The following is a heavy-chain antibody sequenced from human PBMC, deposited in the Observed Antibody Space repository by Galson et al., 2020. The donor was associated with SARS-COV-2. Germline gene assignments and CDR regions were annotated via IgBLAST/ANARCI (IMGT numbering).Heavy chain of an antibody. CDR2: IKGDGSET. Sequence: GESLKISCEVSGFTFNDFWMSWFRQAPGKGLEWVDNIKGDGSETNYADFVKGRFSISRDNAANSLYLQMNSLRVEDSAVYYCSREGWQGGYWGQGTRVTVSS. D-gene: IGHD6-19*01. CDR3: SREGWQGGY. CDR1: GFTFNDFW. V-gene: IGHV3-7*01. J-gene: IGHJ4*02.